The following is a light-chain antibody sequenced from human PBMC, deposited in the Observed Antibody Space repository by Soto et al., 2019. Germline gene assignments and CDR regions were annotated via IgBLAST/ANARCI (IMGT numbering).Light chain of an antibody. Sequence: DIVMTQSPDSLAVSLGERATINCKSSQSVLYSSNSKNFLAWYQQKPGQPPKLLIYWASTRESGVPDRFSGSGSVTDFTLTISSLQAEDVAVYYCQQYYGTPWTFGQGTKVEIK. V-gene: IGKV4-1*01. CDR1: QSVLYSSNSKNF. CDR3: QQYYGTPWT. J-gene: IGKJ1*01. CDR2: WAS.